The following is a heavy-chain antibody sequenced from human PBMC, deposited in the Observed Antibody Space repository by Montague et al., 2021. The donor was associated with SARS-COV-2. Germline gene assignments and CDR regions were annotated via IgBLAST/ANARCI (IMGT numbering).Heavy chain of an antibody. V-gene: IGHV2-70*20. CDR2: IDRDDE. CDR1: GFSLSTSGMC. Sequence: PALVKPTQTLTLTCTFSGFSLSTSGMCVSWVRQPPGKALEWLALIDRDDEYYNTSLKTRPTISKDTSKNQVVLTLTNMDPVDTATYFRARGIGWRSRVIFDPWGQGTLVTVSS. CDR3: ARGIGWRSRVIFDP. D-gene: IGHD1-26*01. J-gene: IGHJ5*01.